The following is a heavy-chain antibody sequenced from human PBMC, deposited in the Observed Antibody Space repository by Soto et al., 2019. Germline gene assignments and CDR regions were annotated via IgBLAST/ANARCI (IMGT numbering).Heavy chain of an antibody. CDR3: ARAAPARLLLGAAAGTLSFRPHTYGMDV. V-gene: IGHV1-69*01. J-gene: IGHJ6*02. CDR1: GGTFSSYA. Sequence: QVQLVQSGAEVKKPGSSVKVSCKASGGTFSSYAISWVRQAPGQGLEWMGGIIPIFGTANYAQKFQDRVTITADESTSTAYMELSSLRSEDTAVYYCARAAPARLLLGAAAGTLSFRPHTYGMDVWGQGTTVTVSS. D-gene: IGHD6-13*01. CDR2: IIPIFGTA.